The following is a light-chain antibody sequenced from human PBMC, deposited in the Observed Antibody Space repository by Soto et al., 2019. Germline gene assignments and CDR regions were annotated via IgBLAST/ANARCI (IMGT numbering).Light chain of an antibody. CDR2: AAS. CDR3: QKYDSAPWT. CDR1: QGISNY. V-gene: IGKV1-27*01. J-gene: IGKJ1*01. Sequence: DLQMTQSPSSLSASVRDRVTITCRARQGISNYLAWYQQKPGKVPKILIYAASTLQSGVPARFSGSGSGTDFTLTISSLQPEDVATYYCQKYDSAPWTFGQGTKVEIK.